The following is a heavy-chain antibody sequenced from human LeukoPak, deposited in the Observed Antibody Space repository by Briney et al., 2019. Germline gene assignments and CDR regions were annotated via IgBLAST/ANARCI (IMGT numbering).Heavy chain of an antibody. CDR1: GFSMSSGDY. V-gene: IGHV4-38-2*02. CDR3: ARYVAQANYGSCGYPFDY. J-gene: IGHJ4*02. Sequence: PSETLSLTCSVSGFSMSSGDYWGWLRQPPGEGVGWIGNVSDSGNTYFNPSLTSRVSISRDRSKNNFSLKMSSVTAEDTAVYWCARYVAQANYGSCGYPFDYWGRGILVTVSS. D-gene: IGHD3-22*01. CDR2: VSDSGNT.